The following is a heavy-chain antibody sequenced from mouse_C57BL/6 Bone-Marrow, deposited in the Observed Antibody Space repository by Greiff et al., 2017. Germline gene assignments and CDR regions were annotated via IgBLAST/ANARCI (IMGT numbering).Heavy chain of an antibody. J-gene: IGHJ4*01. Sequence: VQLKESGAELVKPGASVKMSCKASGYTFTSYWITWVKQRPGQGLEWIGDIYPGSGSTNYNEKFKSKATLTVDTSSSTAYMQLSSLTSEDSAVYYCARSLGTTVVAPYAMRYWGQGTSVTVSS. CDR3: ARSLGTTVVAPYAMRY. V-gene: IGHV1-55*01. CDR2: IYPGSGST. D-gene: IGHD1-1*01. CDR1: GYTFTSYW.